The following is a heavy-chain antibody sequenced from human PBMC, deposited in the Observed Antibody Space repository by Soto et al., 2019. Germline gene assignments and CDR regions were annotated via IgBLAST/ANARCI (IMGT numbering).Heavy chain of an antibody. CDR3: ARPKAAGTTADY. CDR1: GGSFSGYY. D-gene: IGHD6-13*01. J-gene: IGHJ4*02. Sequence: SETLALTGSTYGGSFSGYYLSWIRQPPGKGLEWIGEINHSGITYYNPSLKSRVTISVDTSKNQFSLKLSSVTAADTAVYYCARPKAAGTTADYWGQGTLVTVSS. CDR2: INHSGIT. V-gene: IGHV4-34*01.